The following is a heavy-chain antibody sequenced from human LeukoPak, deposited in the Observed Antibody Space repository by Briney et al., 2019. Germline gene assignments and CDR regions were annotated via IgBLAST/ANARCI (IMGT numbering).Heavy chain of an antibody. CDR3: ARMGGVYYYDSSGPYSNFDY. D-gene: IGHD3-22*01. CDR1: GYTFTSYA. V-gene: IGHV1-3*01. CDR2: INAGNGNT. Sequence: GASVKVSCKASGYTFTSYAMHWVRQAPGQRLEWMGWINAGNGNTKYSQKFQGRVTITRDTSASTAYMELSSLRSEDTAVYYCARMGGVYYYDSSGPYSNFDYWGQGTLVTVSS. J-gene: IGHJ4*02.